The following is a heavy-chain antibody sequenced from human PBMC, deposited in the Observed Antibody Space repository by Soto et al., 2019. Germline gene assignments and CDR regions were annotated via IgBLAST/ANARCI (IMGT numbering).Heavy chain of an antibody. CDR3: ARAGPYYDILTGYYHNWFDP. CDR2: IYYSGST. J-gene: IGHJ5*02. D-gene: IGHD3-9*01. V-gene: IGHV4-59*01. Sequence: SETLSLTCTVSGGSISSYYWSWIRQPPGKXLEWIGYIYYSGSTNYNPSLKSRVTISVDTSKNQFSLKLSSVTAADTAVYYCARAGPYYDILTGYYHNWFDPWGQGTLVTVSS. CDR1: GGSISSYY.